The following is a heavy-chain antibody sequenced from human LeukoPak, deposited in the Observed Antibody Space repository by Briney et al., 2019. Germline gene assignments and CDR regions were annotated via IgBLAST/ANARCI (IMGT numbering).Heavy chain of an antibody. D-gene: IGHD3-16*02. V-gene: IGHV3-30*18. CDR2: ISYDGSNK. CDR3: AKADVQFGGGIDY. J-gene: IGHJ4*02. Sequence: QSGGPLRLSCAASGFTFSSYGMHWLRQAPGRGLEWGAVISYDGSNKYYADSERGRFTISRDNSQNTLYLQMNRMRAEDTAVYDGAKADVQFGGGIDYSGEGPLVTAYS. CDR1: GFTFSSYG.